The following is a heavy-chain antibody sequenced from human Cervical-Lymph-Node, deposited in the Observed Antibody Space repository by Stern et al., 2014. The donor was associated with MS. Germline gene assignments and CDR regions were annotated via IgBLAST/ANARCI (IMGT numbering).Heavy chain of an antibody. V-gene: IGHV1-46*01. CDR1: GYSFTAYY. Sequence: QVQLVQSGADVKRSGASVTLSCKASGYSFTAYYIQWVRQAPGQGLEWMGIINPYDGDTGHAPSFQGRVPSTRDNPTNTAYIHLSRLRSDDTAVYFCARWGLHKPLDYWGQGTLVTVSS. D-gene: IGHD2-21*02. J-gene: IGHJ4*02. CDR3: ARWGLHKPLDY. CDR2: INPYDGDT.